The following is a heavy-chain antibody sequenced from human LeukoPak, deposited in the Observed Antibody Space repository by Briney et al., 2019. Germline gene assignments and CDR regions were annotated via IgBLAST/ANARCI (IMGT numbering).Heavy chain of an antibody. V-gene: IGHV3-21*01. CDR2: ISSSSSYI. J-gene: IGHJ4*02. D-gene: IGHD3-10*01. Sequence: GGSLRLSCAASGFTFSSYIMNWVRQAPGKGLEWVSSISSSSSYIYYADSVKGRFTISRDNAKNSLYLQMNSLRAEDTAVYYCARAGITKKASSYFDYWGQGTLVTVSS. CDR1: GFTFSSYI. CDR3: ARAGITKKASSYFDY.